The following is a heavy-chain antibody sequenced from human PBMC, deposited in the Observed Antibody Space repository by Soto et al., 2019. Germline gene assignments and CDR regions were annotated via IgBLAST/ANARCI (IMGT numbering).Heavy chain of an antibody. J-gene: IGHJ4*02. V-gene: IGHV3-7*01. CDR3: VRAVSDVSGYFPPCY. D-gene: IGHD3-22*01. CDR1: GFTFSNYW. CDR2: IKQDGSEK. Sequence: GGSLRLSCAASGFTFSNYWMTWVRQAPGRGLEWVANIKQDGSEKIYVDSVKGRFTISRDNAKNSLYLQMNSLRAEDTAMYYCVRAVSDVSGYFPPCYWGQATRVTVSS.